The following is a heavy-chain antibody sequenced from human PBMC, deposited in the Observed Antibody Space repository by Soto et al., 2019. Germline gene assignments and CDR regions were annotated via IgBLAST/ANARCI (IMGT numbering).Heavy chain of an antibody. D-gene: IGHD4-17*01. CDR1: GFIFSSYA. V-gene: IGHV3-23*01. CDR2: ISGSDGST. Sequence: PGGSLRLSCAASGFIFSSYAMSWVRQAPGKGLEWVSAISGSDGSTYYADSVKGRFTISRDNSKNTLYLQMNSLRAEDTAVYYCAKDPASVVTTVTFDYWGQGTLVTVSS. J-gene: IGHJ4*02. CDR3: AKDPASVVTTVTFDY.